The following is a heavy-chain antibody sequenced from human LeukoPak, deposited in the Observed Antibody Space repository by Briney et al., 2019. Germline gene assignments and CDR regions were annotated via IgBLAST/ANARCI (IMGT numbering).Heavy chain of an antibody. Sequence: ASVKVSRKASGYTFTGYFMHWVRQAPGQGLEWMGWMDPDSGGTNYAQVFQGRVTVTRDKSISTAYMELSSLRSDDTAVYYCARVHRAGGWTLALDPWGQGTLVTVSS. V-gene: IGHV1-2*02. CDR2: MDPDSGGT. D-gene: IGHD5-12*01. CDR3: ARVHRAGGWTLALDP. CDR1: GYTFTGYF. J-gene: IGHJ5*02.